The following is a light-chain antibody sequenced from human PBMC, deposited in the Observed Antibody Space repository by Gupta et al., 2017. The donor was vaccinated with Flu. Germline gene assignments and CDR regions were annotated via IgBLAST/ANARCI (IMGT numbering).Light chain of an antibody. CDR1: QSVSISY. J-gene: IGKJ5*01. V-gene: IGKV3-20*01. Sequence: EIVLTQSPGTLSLSLGERATVSCRTSQSVSISYLAWYQQRPGQAPRRLIYGASNRATGIPDRFSGSGSGTDFTLTITRLEPEDFALYYCQQYGSSPITFGQGTQVEIK. CDR2: GAS. CDR3: QQYGSSPIT.